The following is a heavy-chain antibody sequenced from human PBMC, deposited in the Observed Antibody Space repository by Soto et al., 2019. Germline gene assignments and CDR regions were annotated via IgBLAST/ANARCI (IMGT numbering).Heavy chain of an antibody. V-gene: IGHV3-15*01. Sequence: GGSLRLSCAASGFSFRNAWMSWVRQAPGRGLEWVGHIKSQGDGGTRDYAAPVKGRFTISRDDSKNTLFLQMNSLKNEDTAVYFCTTDLQAYCDGTTCYAGNYYYDDMDVWGQGTTVTVSS. CDR1: GFSFRNAW. J-gene: IGHJ6*02. CDR2: IKSQGDGGTR. D-gene: IGHD2-2*01. CDR3: TTDLQAYCDGTTCYAGNYYYDDMDV.